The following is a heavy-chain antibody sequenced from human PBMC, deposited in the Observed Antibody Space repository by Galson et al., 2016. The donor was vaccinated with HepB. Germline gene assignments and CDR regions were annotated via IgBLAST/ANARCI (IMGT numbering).Heavy chain of an antibody. CDR1: GASINNRNW. V-gene: IGHV4-4*02. J-gene: IGHJ4*02. CDR2: VYRSGST. CDR3: ARGRVTYYYASGNYYGYFDY. Sequence: ETLSLTCAVSGASINNRNWWGWVRQPPGQGLEWIGEVYRSGSTNYTPSLKRRVSMSVDKSKNQFSLKMTSVTAADTAVYYCARGRVTYYYASGNYYGYFDYWGQGALVTVSS. D-gene: IGHD3-10*01.